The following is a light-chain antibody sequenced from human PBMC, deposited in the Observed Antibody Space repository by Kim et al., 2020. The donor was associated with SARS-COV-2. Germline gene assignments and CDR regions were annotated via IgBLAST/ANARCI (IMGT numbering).Light chain of an antibody. CDR1: SGSSANTY. J-gene: IGLJ3*02. Sequence: NFMLTQNHSVSEPPGKTVNISCTRSSGSSANTYVQWYQQRQGSAPTAVIYENNRRPSGVPDRFSGSINSSSSSASLSISGLQTEDEAEYYCQSYDNGIWVFGGGTHLTVL. CDR2: ENN. V-gene: IGLV6-57*03. CDR3: QSYDNGIWV.